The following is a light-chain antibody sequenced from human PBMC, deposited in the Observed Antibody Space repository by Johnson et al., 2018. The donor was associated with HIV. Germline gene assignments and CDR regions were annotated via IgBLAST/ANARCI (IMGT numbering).Light chain of an antibody. V-gene: IGLV1-51*02. CDR2: KND. CDR3: GTWDASLSVNV. CDR1: SSNIGNSY. Sequence: QSVLTQPPSVSAAPGQKVTISCSGSSSNIGNSYISWYQQLPGTAPKLLIYKNDQRPSGISDRFSGSKSGTSATLGITGLQTGDEADYYCGTWDASLSVNVFGPGTKVTVL. J-gene: IGLJ1*01.